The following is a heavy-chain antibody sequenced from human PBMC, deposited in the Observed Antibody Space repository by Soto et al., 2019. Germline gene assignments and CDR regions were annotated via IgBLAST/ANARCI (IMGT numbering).Heavy chain of an antibody. CDR1: GGTFSTYT. D-gene: IGHD2-2*01. J-gene: IGHJ3*01. CDR3: SIGSWSAETFDV. Sequence: QVHLEQSGAEVKKPGSSVKVSCKAAGGTFSTYTLIWVRQAPGQGLEWMGRIIPMLTVTNSAQKFQGRVTLTADKSTRTAFMERTSLTSDDTAVYYCSIGSWSAETFDVWGQGTMVTVSS. CDR2: IIPMLTVT. V-gene: IGHV1-69*02.